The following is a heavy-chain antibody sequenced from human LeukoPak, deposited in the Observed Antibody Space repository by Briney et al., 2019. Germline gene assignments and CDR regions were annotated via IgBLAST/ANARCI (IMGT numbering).Heavy chain of an antibody. CDR1: GFTFSSYW. CDR2: IKQDGSEK. D-gene: IGHD3-3*01. V-gene: IGHV3-7*01. Sequence: PGGSLRLSCAASGFTFSSYWMSWVRQAPGKGLEWVANIKQDGSEKYYVDSVKGRFTISRDNAKNPLYLQVNSLRAEDTAVYYRARDQDYDFWSGYYPVDYWGQGTLVTVSS. J-gene: IGHJ4*02. CDR3: ARDQDYDFWSGYYPVDY.